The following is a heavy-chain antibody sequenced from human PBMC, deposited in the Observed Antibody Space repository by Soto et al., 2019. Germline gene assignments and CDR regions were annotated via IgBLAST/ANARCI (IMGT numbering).Heavy chain of an antibody. CDR3: AKGEVAAAADY. V-gene: IGHV1-69*02. Sequence: QVQLVQSGAEVKKPGSSVKVSCKASGGTFSSYTISCVRQAPGQGLEWMGRIIPILGIANYAQKFQGRVTMTADKPTSTAYIELSSLRSVDTAVYYCAKGEVAAAADYWGQGTLVTVSS. J-gene: IGHJ4*02. CDR2: IIPILGIA. D-gene: IGHD6-13*01. CDR1: GGTFSSYT.